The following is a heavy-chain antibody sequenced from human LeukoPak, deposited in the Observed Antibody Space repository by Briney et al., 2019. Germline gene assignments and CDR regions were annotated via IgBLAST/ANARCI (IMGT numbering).Heavy chain of an antibody. CDR3: ARQGYSSSSHPDY. CDR1: GYSFTSYW. J-gene: IGHJ4*02. CDR2: TDASDSYT. Sequence: PGESLKISSKGSGYSFTSYWISWVRQMPGKGLEWMGRTDASDSYTNYSPSFQGHVTISADKSINTAYLQWSSLKASDTAMYYCARQGYSSSSHPDYWGQGTLVTVSS. V-gene: IGHV5-10-1*01. D-gene: IGHD6-6*01.